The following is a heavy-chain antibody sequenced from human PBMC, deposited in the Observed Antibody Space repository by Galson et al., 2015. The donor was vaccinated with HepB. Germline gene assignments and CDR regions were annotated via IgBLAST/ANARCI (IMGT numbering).Heavy chain of an antibody. CDR2: IYYNGDT. CDR3: ARHPGRGSVGYAFDL. V-gene: IGHV4-59*08. D-gene: IGHD2-2*01. CDR1: HGSINNYY. Sequence: LTCSVSHGSINNYYWSWIRQSPGNRLEWIGYIYYNGDTNYNPSLGYRVGMSVDTSINQVSLWLTSATAADTAVYYCARHPGRGSVGYAFDLWGQGTLVTVSA. J-gene: IGHJ4*02.